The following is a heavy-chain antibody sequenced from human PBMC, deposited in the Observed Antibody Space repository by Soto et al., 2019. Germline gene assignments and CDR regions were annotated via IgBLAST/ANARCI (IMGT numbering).Heavy chain of an antibody. CDR1: GFTFDDYA. D-gene: IGHD6-6*01. J-gene: IGHJ3*02. Sequence: GGSLRLSCAASGFTFDDYAMHWFRQAPGKGLEWVSGISWKSGSIGYADFVKGRFTISRANAKNSLYLQMNSLRAEDTALYYCAKDIRVAASPGAFDIWGQGTMVTVTS. CDR3: AKDIRVAASPGAFDI. V-gene: IGHV3-9*01. CDR2: ISWKSGSI.